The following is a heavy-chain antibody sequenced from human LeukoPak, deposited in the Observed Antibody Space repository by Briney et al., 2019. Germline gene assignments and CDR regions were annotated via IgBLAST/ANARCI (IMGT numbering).Heavy chain of an antibody. CDR2: ISGSISNT. CDR3: AKEGSSSLTLDY. D-gene: IGHD6-6*01. V-gene: IGHV3-23*01. CDR1: GFTFSNYA. Sequence: GGSLRLSCAASGFTFSNYALSWVRQAPGRGLEWVSAISGSISNTYYADSVKGRFTISRDNSKNTLYLQMNSLRAKDTAVYFCAKEGSSSLTLDYWGQGTLVTVSS. J-gene: IGHJ4*02.